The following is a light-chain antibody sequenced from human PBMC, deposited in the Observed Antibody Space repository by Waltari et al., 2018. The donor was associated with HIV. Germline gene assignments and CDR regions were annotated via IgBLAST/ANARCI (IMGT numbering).Light chain of an antibody. CDR3: QTWSV. Sequence: QLVLTQPPSASASLGASVKLTCPLSSGHSSYAIAWHQQQPEKGPRYLMKLNSDGSHSKGAGIPDRFSGSSSGAERYLTISSLQSEDEADYYCQTWSVFGGGTKLTVL. V-gene: IGLV4-69*01. J-gene: IGLJ3*02. CDR1: SGHSSYA. CDR2: LNSDGSH.